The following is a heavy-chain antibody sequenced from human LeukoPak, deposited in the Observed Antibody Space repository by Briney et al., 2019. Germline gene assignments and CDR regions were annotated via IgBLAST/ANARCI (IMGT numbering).Heavy chain of an antibody. CDR2: ISYDGSNK. Sequence: PGRSLRLSCAASGFTFSTYAMHWVRQAPGKGLEWVAFISYDGSNKNYADSVKGRFTISRDNSKNTLYLQMNSLRAEDTAVYHCAREGYGGNWGSFDCWGQGTLVTVSS. V-gene: IGHV3-30-3*01. D-gene: IGHD4-23*01. CDR3: AREGYGGNWGSFDC. CDR1: GFTFSTYA. J-gene: IGHJ4*02.